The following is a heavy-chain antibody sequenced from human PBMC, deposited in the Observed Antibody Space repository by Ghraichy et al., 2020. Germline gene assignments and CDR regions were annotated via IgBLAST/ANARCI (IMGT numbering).Heavy chain of an antibody. J-gene: IGHJ4*02. Sequence: GGSLRLPCAASGFTFSDYWLSWVRQAPGKGLEWVANIRQDGSQIRYVDSVKGRFTISRDNAKNSLFLQLNSLRAEDTAVYYCARDPGVAAAGTVGYFDYWGQGALVTVSS. CDR1: GFTFSDYW. V-gene: IGHV3-7*04. CDR3: ARDPGVAAAGTVGYFDY. CDR2: IRQDGSQI. D-gene: IGHD6-13*01.